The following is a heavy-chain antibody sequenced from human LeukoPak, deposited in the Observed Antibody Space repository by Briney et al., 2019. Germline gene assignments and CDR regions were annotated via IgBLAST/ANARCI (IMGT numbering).Heavy chain of an antibody. V-gene: IGHV4-59*01. CDR2: IYYSGST. D-gene: IGHD6-13*01. CDR1: GGSISSYY. Sequence: SETLSLTCTVSGGSISSYYWSWIRQPPGKGLEWIGYIYYSGSTNYNPSLKSRVTISVDTSKNQFSLKLRSVTAADTAVYYCARVYYSRSYDYWYFDLWGRGTLVTVSS. CDR3: ARVYYSRSYDYWYFDL. J-gene: IGHJ2*01.